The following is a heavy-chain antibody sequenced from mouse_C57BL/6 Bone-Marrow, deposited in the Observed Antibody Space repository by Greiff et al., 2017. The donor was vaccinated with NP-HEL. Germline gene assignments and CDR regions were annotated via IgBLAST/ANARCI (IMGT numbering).Heavy chain of an antibody. V-gene: IGHV1-54*01. J-gene: IGHJ3*01. CDR2: INPGSGGT. CDR1: GYAFTNYL. D-gene: IGHD1-1*01. Sequence: QVQLQQSGAELVRPGTSVKVSCKASGYAFTNYLIEWVKQRPGQGLEWIGVINPGSGGTNYNEKFKGKATLTADKSSSTTYMQLSSLTSEDSAVYFCARSRVTTVVAPFAYWGQGTLVTVSA. CDR3: ARSRVTTVVAPFAY.